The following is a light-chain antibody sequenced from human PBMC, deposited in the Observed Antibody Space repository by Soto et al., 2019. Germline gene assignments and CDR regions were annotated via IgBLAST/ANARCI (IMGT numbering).Light chain of an antibody. J-gene: IGKJ2*01. Sequence: EIVLTQSPATLSLSPGERATLSCRASQSVDTYLAWYQQKRGQAPRLLIYDASNRATGIPARFSGSGSGTDFTLTISSLEPEDLAVYYCQQRSSWPYTFGQGTKLEIK. CDR2: DAS. CDR1: QSVDTY. V-gene: IGKV3-11*01. CDR3: QQRSSWPYT.